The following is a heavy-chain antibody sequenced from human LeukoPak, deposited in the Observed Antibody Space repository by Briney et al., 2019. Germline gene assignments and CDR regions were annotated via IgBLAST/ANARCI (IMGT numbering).Heavy chain of an antibody. CDR1: GFTFRSYW. CDR2: ISSSGSTI. D-gene: IGHD3-22*01. V-gene: IGHV3-48*04. CDR3: ARVGPYDSSGYYYPVSAFDI. J-gene: IGHJ3*02. Sequence: PGGSLRLSCAASGFTFRSYWMSWVRQAPGKGLEWVSYISSSGSTIYYADSVKGRFTISRDNAKNSLYLQMNSLRAEDTAVYYCARVGPYDSSGYYYPVSAFDIWGQGTMVTVSS.